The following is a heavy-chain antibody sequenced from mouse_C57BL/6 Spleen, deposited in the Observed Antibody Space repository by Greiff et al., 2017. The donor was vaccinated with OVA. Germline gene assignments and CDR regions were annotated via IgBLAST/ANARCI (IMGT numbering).Heavy chain of an antibody. CDR2: IDPSDSYT. CDR1: GYTFTRYC. Sequence: QVQLQQPGAELVRPGTSVKLSCKASGYTFTRYCMHWVKQRPGQGLEWIGVIDPSDSYTNYNQKFKGKATLTVDTSSSTAYMQLSSLTSEDSAVYYCARRTAQATDYWGQGTTLTVSS. J-gene: IGHJ2*01. V-gene: IGHV1-59*01. CDR3: ARRTAQATDY. D-gene: IGHD3-2*02.